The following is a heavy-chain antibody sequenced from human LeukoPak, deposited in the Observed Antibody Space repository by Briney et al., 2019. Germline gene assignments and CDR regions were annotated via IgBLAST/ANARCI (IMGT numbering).Heavy chain of an antibody. J-gene: IGHJ4*02. Sequence: SETLSLTCTVSGGSIRSDYWSWVRQPPGKGLEWIGYIHYSGSTNYNASLKSRVTMSVDMSKNQFSLKLTSVTAADTAVYYCAGLGRKTSVVPPDFDCWGQGTLVTVSS. V-gene: IGHV4-59*01. CDR3: AGLGRKTSVVPPDFDC. D-gene: IGHD4-23*01. CDR2: IHYSGST. CDR1: GGSIRSDY.